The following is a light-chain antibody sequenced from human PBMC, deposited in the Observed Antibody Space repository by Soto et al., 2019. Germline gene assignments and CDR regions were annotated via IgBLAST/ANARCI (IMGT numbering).Light chain of an antibody. V-gene: IGLV2-14*01. CDR3: SSYTSSITYV. CDR1: SSDVGGYNY. Sequence: QSVLTQPASVSGSPGQSITISCTGTSSDVGGYNYVSWYQQHSGKAPKLMIYEVTNRPSGVSNRFSGSKSGNTASLTISGLQADDEADYYCSSYTSSITYVFGTGTKVTVL. CDR2: EVT. J-gene: IGLJ1*01.